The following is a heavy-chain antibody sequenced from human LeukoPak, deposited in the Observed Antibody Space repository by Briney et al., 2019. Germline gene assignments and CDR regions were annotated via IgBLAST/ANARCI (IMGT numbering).Heavy chain of an antibody. CDR2: IYSGGST. Sequence: PGGSLRLSCAASGFTVSSNYMSWVRQAPGKGLEWVSVIYSGGSTYYADSVKGRFTISRDNSKNTLYLQMNSLRPEDTALYYCAKEGHYVWGSYRPEWLKSWGQGTLVTVSS. CDR3: AKEGHYVWGSYRPEWLKS. D-gene: IGHD3-16*02. V-gene: IGHV3-53*05. CDR1: GFTVSSNY. J-gene: IGHJ5*02.